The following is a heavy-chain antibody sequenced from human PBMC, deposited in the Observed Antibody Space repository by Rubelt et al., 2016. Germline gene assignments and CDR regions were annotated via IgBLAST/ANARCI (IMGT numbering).Heavy chain of an antibody. D-gene: IGHD7-27*01. CDR1: GASVSSGAYY. CDR2: IYYSGST. J-gene: IGHJ4*02. V-gene: IGHV4-31*03. Sequence: QVQLQESGPGLVKPSQTLSLTCTVSGASVSSGAYYWSWIRQHPGKGLEWIGHIYYSGSTVFSPSLKSRLTMSLDTSKHRFSLKLSSVTAADTAVYYCARDVGRWGYLDSWGQGLLVTVSS. CDR3: ARDVGRWGYLDS.